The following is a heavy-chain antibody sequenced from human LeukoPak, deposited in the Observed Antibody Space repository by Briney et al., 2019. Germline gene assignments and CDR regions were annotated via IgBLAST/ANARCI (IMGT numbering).Heavy chain of an antibody. V-gene: IGHV1-2*02. Sequence: ASVKVSCKTSGYTFTGYYMHWVRQAPGQGLEWMGWINLNSGGTNYAQKFQGRVTMTRDTSISTAYMELSRLRSDDTAVYYCARDRSYDFWSGYFDYWGQGTLVTVSS. J-gene: IGHJ4*02. CDR1: GYTFTGYY. CDR3: ARDRSYDFWSGYFDY. CDR2: INLNSGGT. D-gene: IGHD3-3*01.